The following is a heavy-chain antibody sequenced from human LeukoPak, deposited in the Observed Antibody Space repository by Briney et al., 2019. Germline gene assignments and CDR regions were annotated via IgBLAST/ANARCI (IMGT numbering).Heavy chain of an antibody. D-gene: IGHD2-2*01. CDR2: LNPKSGDT. V-gene: IGHV1-2*02. CDR1: GYTFTDYY. Sequence: GVSDKVSCKASGYTFTDYYYIHWVRQAPGQGLEWMGWLNPKSGDTNYAQTFQGRVTVTRDTSISTAYMELSRLRSDDTAVYYCARPSSTDYVWGQGTQVTVSS. CDR3: ARPSSTDYV. J-gene: IGHJ1*01.